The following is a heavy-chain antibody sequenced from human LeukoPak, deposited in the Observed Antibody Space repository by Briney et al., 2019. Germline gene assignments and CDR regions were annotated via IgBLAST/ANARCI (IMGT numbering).Heavy chain of an antibody. D-gene: IGHD7-27*01. CDR2: ISDDGSYT. V-gene: IGHV3-74*03. CDR3: ASFGISWGSAY. CDR1: GFSFRRHW. Sequence: GGSLRLSCEASGFSFRRHWMHWVRQAPGKGLVWVSRISDDGSYTANVDSVEGRFITSRDNVRNTLYLHMNGLRAEDTAVYYCASFGISWGSAYWGQGTLVTVSS. J-gene: IGHJ4*02.